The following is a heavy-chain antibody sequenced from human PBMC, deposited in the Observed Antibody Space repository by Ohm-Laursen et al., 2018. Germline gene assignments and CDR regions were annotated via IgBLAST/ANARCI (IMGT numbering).Heavy chain of an antibody. J-gene: IGHJ6*02. D-gene: IGHD4-23*01. CDR2: INKDGSEK. CDR1: GFTFNTYA. CDR3: ARAYEATPPNV. V-gene: IGHV3-7*04. Sequence: GSLRLSCTASGFTFNTYAMHWVRQAPGKGLEWVATINKDGSEKKYVDSVKGRFTISRDNAGNSVYLQMNSLRVEDTAVYYCARAYEATPPNVWGQGTTVTVS.